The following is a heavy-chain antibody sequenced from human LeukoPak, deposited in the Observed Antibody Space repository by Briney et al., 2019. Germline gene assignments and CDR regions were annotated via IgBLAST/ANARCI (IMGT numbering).Heavy chain of an antibody. CDR3: ARERVGATDYFDY. D-gene: IGHD1-26*01. CDR2: ITSSGTI. J-gene: IGHJ4*02. Sequence: GGSLRLSCVASGFFFTTYDMNWVRQAPGKGLEWVSYITSSGTIYYADSVKGRFTISRDNAKNSLYLQVNSLRDEDTAVYYCARERVGATDYFDYWGQGTPVTVSS. V-gene: IGHV3-48*02. CDR1: GFFFTTYD.